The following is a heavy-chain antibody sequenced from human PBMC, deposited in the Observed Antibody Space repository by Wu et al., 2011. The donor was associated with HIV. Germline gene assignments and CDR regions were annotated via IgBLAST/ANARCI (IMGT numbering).Heavy chain of an antibody. CDR2: ISIENGGT. D-gene: IGHD1-1*01. CDR1: GYTFTNYG. V-gene: IGHV1-18*01. J-gene: IGHJ4*02. CDR3: ATQLSLDY. Sequence: VQLXQSGGEVVKPGASVKVSCKTSGYTFTNYGISWLRQAPGQGLEWMGWISIENGGTNYAQSFQDRITLTADRSTTTAYMELRSLKSDDTAIYYCATQLSLDYWGQGTLGHRLL.